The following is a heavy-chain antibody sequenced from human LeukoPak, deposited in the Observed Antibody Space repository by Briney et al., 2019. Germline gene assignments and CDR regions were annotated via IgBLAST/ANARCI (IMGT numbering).Heavy chain of an antibody. D-gene: IGHD4-23*01. CDR1: GGSISTYY. J-gene: IGHJ3*02. CDR2: MYYSGST. V-gene: IGHV4-59*01. Sequence: SETLSLTCTVSGGSISTYYWSWIRQPPGKGLEWIGYMYYSGSTNYNPSLQSRVTISVETSRIQFSLKLRSVTAADTAVYYCARGAYGGNSGDAFDIWGQRTMVTVSS. CDR3: ARGAYGGNSGDAFDI.